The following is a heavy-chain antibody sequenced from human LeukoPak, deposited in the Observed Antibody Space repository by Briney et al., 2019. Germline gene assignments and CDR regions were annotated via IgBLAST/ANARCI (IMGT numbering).Heavy chain of an antibody. CDR2: ISAYNSNT. D-gene: IGHD6-13*01. CDR3: ARAAGGGYFDF. J-gene: IGHJ4*02. CDR1: GGSFSSYV. V-gene: IGHV1-18*01. Sequence: ASVKVSCKASGGSFSSYVITWVRQAPGQGLEWMGWISAYNSNTNYAQNLQGRVTMTTDTSTSTVYLDLRSLRSDDTAVYYCARAAGGGYFDFWGQGTLVTVSS.